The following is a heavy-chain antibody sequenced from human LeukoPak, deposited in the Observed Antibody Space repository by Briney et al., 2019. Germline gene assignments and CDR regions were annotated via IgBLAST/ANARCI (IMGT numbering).Heavy chain of an antibody. Sequence: SETLSLTCTVSGGSISSYYWSWIRQPPGKGLEWIGYIYYSGSTNYNPSLKSRVTISVDTSKNQFSLKLSSVTAADTAVYYCARHLLRRLFDPWGQGTLVTVSS. J-gene: IGHJ5*02. CDR1: GGSISSYY. V-gene: IGHV4-59*08. CDR3: ARHLLRRLFDP. CDR2: IYYSGST. D-gene: IGHD2-21*02.